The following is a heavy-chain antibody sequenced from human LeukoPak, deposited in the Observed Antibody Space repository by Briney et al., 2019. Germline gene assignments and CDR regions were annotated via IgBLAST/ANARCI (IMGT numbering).Heavy chain of an antibody. V-gene: IGHV1-69*04. J-gene: IGHJ5*02. D-gene: IGHD3-3*01. CDR3: ARVGGYDFWSGKREINKKNWFDP. CDR1: GGTFSSYA. CDR2: IIPILGIA. Sequence: GASVKVSCKASGGTFSSYAISWVRQAPGQGLEWMGRIIPILGIANYAQKFQGRVTITADKSTSTAYMELSSLRSEDTAVYYCARVGGYDFWSGKREINKKNWFDPWGQGTLVTVSS.